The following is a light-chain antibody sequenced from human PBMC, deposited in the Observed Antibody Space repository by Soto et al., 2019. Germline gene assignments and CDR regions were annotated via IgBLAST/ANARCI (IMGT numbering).Light chain of an antibody. J-gene: IGKJ4*01. CDR3: QQGRDWPPLT. V-gene: IGKV3-11*01. Sequence: EIVLTQSPATLSLFPGERATLSCRASQSVDSFLAWYQQKPGQAPSLLIYDASNRATGIPARFSGSGSGTDFTLTISSLEPEDSAVYYCQQGRDWPPLTFGGGTNIEIK. CDR2: DAS. CDR1: QSVDSF.